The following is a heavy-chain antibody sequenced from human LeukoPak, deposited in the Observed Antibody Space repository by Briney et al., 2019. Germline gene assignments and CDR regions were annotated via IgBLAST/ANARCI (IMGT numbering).Heavy chain of an antibody. V-gene: IGHV3-66*02. J-gene: IGHJ4*02. D-gene: IGHD6-19*01. CDR2: ICSGGSA. Sequence: GGSLRLSCAASGFTVSSNYMSWVRQAPGKGLEWVSVICSGGSAYYADSVKGRFTISRDNSKNTLYLQMNSLRAEDTAVYYCARVDTRLVFDYWGQGTLVTVSS. CDR1: GFTVSSNY. CDR3: ARVDTRLVFDY.